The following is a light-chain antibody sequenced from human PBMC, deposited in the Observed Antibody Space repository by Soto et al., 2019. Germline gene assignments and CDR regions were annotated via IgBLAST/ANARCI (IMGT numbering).Light chain of an antibody. CDR2: GAS. CDR1: QSVSNN. V-gene: IGKV3-15*01. J-gene: IGKJ2*01. CDR3: QQYNNWPPYT. Sequence: EIVMTQSPATLSVSPGERANLSCRASQSVSNNLAWYQQKPGQAPRLLIYGASTRATGIPARFSGSGSGTVFTLTISSLQSEDFAVYYCQQYNNWPPYTFGQGTKLEIK.